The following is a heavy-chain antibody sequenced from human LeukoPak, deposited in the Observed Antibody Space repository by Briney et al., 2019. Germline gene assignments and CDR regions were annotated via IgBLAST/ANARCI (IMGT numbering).Heavy chain of an antibody. V-gene: IGHV4-59*11. CDR3: ARGYYYGSGSYYNPYYYYGMDV. CDR1: GGSISSHY. Sequence: SETLSLTCTVSGGSISSHYWSWIRQPPGKGLEGIGYIYYSGSTNYNPSLKSRVTISVDTSKNQFSLKLSSVTAADTAVYYCARGYYYGSGSYYNPYYYYGMDVWGQGTTVTVSS. CDR2: IYYSGST. D-gene: IGHD3-10*01. J-gene: IGHJ6*02.